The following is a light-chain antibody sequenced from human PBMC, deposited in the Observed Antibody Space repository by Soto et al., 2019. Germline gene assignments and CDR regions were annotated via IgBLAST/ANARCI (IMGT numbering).Light chain of an antibody. Sequence: ALRMTQSPSSFSASTGDRVTITCRASQGIGSYLAWYQQKPGKAPKRLIYAASTLQSGVPSRFSGSGSGTDFTLTISCLQSEDFATYYCQQYYSYPHTFGQGTKVEIK. V-gene: IGKV1-8*01. CDR1: QGIGSY. J-gene: IGKJ1*01. CDR3: QQYYSYPHT. CDR2: AAS.